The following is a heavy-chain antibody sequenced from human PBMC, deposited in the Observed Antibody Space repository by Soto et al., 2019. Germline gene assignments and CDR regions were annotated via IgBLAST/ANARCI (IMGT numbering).Heavy chain of an antibody. J-gene: IGHJ4*02. CDR2: IYWNDDK. D-gene: IGHD3-3*01. Sequence: SGPTLVNPPQTLTLTCTFSGFSLSTSGVGVGWIRQPPGKALEWLALIYWNDDKRYSPSLKSRLTITKDTSKNQVVLTMTNMDPVDTATYYCAHSQAALYDFWSGYYTGIHYWGQGTLVTVSS. CDR1: GFSLSTSGVG. CDR3: AHSQAALYDFWSGYYTGIHY. V-gene: IGHV2-5*01.